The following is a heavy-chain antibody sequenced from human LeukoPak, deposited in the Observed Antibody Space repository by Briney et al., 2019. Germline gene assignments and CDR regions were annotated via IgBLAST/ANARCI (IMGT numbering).Heavy chain of an antibody. J-gene: IGHJ3*02. CDR2: MNPNSGNT. CDR1: GYTFTSYD. V-gene: IGHV1-8*01. D-gene: IGHD6-19*01. CDR3: AKGIGIAVAEAFDI. Sequence: GASVKVSCKASGYTFTSYDINWVRQATGQGLEWMGWMNPNSGNTGYAQKFQGRVTMTRNTSISTAYMELSSLRSEDTAVYYCAKGIGIAVAEAFDIWGQGTMVTVSS.